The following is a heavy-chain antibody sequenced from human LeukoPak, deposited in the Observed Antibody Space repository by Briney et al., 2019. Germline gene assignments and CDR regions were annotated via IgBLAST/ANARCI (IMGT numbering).Heavy chain of an antibody. J-gene: IGHJ4*02. D-gene: IGHD1-20*01. CDR3: ARDSLNCPFDY. V-gene: IGHV3-48*03. CDR1: GFTVSDYE. Sequence: GGSLRLSCAASGFTVSDYEMNWVRQAPGKGLEWVSYISRSASTIYYADSVKGRFTISRDNAKNSLYLQMNSLRAEDTAVYYCARDSLNCPFDYWGQGTLVTVST. CDR2: ISRSASTI.